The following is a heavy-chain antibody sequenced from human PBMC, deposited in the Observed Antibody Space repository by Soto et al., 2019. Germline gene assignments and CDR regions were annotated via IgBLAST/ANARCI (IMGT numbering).Heavy chain of an antibody. CDR1: GFIFSSYA. D-gene: IGHD3-10*01. V-gene: IGHV3-23*01. CDR2: ISGSGGST. CDR3: AKDLYGSGNYRFDL. J-gene: IGHJ4*02. Sequence: GGSLRFSDAASGFIFSSYAMSWVRQAPGKGLEWVSAISGSGGSTYYADSVKGRFTISRDNSKNTLYLQMNSLRAEDTAIYYCAKDLYGSGNYRFDLWGQGTLVTAPQ.